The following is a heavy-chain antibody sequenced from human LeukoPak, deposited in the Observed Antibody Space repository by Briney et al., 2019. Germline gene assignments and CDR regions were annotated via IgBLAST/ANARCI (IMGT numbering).Heavy chain of an antibody. D-gene: IGHD1-26*01. CDR2: IWYDGSNK. CDR3: ARDDSGKVGATGTFDS. Sequence: PGGSLRLSCAASGFTFSSYGMHWVRQAPGKGLEWVAVIWYDGSNKYYADSVKGRFTISRDNSKNTLYLQMNSLRAEDTAVYYCARDDSGKVGATGTFDSWGQGTLVTVSS. V-gene: IGHV3-33*01. CDR1: GFTFSSYG. J-gene: IGHJ4*02.